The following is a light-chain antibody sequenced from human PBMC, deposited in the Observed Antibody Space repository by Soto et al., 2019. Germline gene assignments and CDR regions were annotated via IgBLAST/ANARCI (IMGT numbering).Light chain of an antibody. Sequence: QSVLTQPPSVSGAPGQRVTISCTESSSNIGAGYDVHWYQQLPGTAPKLLIYGNSNRPSGVPDRFSGSKSDTSASLAITGLQAEDEADYYCQSFDSSLSGYVFGTGTKVTVL. J-gene: IGLJ1*01. CDR1: SSNIGAGYD. CDR2: GNS. CDR3: QSFDSSLSGYV. V-gene: IGLV1-40*01.